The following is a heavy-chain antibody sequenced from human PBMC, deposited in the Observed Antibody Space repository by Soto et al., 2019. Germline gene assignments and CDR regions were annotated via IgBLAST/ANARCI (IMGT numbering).Heavy chain of an antibody. J-gene: IGHJ4*02. D-gene: IGHD5-18*01. Sequence: GGSLRLSCAASGFTFSSYSMSWVRQAPGNGLEWVSAITGSGGSTYYADSVKGRFTISRDNSKNTLYLQMNSLRAEDTAVYYCAKEGDLIGYNYGSCFDYWGQGTLVTVSS. CDR2: ITGSGGST. CDR3: AKEGDLIGYNYGSCFDY. CDR1: GFTFSSYS. V-gene: IGHV3-23*01.